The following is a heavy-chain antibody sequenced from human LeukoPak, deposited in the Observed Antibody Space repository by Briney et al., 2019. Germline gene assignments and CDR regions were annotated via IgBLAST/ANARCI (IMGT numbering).Heavy chain of an antibody. Sequence: ASVKVSCKASGYTFTSYYMHWVRQAPGQGLEWMGIFNPSGGSTSYAQKFQGRVTMTRDTSTSTVYMELSSLRSEDTAVYYCARDYFPKSEGPVITSYYFDYWGQGTLVTVSS. CDR2: FNPSGGST. J-gene: IGHJ4*02. CDR1: GYTFTSYY. D-gene: IGHD3-22*01. V-gene: IGHV1-46*01. CDR3: ARDYFPKSEGPVITSYYFDY.